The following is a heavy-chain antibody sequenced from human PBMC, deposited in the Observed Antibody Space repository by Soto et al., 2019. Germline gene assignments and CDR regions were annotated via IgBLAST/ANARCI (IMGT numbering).Heavy chain of an antibody. J-gene: IGHJ4*02. CDR1: GYTFTGHY. Sequence: ASVKVSCKASGYTFTGHYIHWVRQAPEQGPEWMGEIGPESGATRYAQKFQGRVTMTRDTSITTVYMELNNLSPDDTAVYYCGRGRSGQIVVYYWGQGTPVTVSS. V-gene: IGHV1-2*02. CDR3: GRGRSGQIVVYY. CDR2: IGPESGAT. D-gene: IGHD1-26*01.